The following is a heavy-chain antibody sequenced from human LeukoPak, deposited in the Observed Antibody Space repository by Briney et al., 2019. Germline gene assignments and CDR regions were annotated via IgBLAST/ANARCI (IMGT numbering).Heavy chain of an antibody. J-gene: IGHJ6*02. Sequence: SVKVSCKASGGTFSSYAISWVRQAPGQGLEWMGRIIPILGIANYAQKFQGRVTITADKSTSAAYMELSSLRSEDTAVYYCASGEQQLVATYYYGMDVWGQGTTVTVSS. D-gene: IGHD6-13*01. CDR2: IIPILGIA. CDR3: ASGEQQLVATYYYGMDV. V-gene: IGHV1-69*04. CDR1: GGTFSSYA.